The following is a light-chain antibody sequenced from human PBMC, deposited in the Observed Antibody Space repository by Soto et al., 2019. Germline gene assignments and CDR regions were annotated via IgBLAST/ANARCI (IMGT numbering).Light chain of an antibody. CDR3: QQYNTWPRT. Sequence: ILITKSPATLSVPPGERATLSCRASQSVSTNFAWYQQITGQSPRILLYGASIRATAVPARFTASGSGTEFTLPISSLQPEDVEVYYCQQYNTWPRTFGQGTQVEIK. J-gene: IGKJ1*01. CDR1: QSVSTN. CDR2: GAS. V-gene: IGKV3-15*01.